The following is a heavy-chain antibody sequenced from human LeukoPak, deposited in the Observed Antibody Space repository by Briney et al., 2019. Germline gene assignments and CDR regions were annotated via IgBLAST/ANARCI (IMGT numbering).Heavy chain of an antibody. Sequence: GRSLRLSCAASGFTFSSYAMHWVRQAPGKGLEWVAVISYDGSNKYYADSVKGRFTISRDNSKNTLYLQMNSLRAEDTAVYYCARETAMVTNYFDYWGQGTLVTVSS. D-gene: IGHD5-18*01. CDR1: GFTFSSYA. V-gene: IGHV3-30-3*01. CDR3: ARETAMVTNYFDY. CDR2: ISYDGSNK. J-gene: IGHJ4*02.